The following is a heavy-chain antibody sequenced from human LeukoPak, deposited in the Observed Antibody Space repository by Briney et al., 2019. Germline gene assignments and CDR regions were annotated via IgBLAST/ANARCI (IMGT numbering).Heavy chain of an antibody. CDR3: GRGEGWYGHYYFDY. J-gene: IGHJ4*02. D-gene: IGHD6-19*01. CDR2: IIPIFGTA. CDR1: GGTFSSYA. V-gene: IGHV1-69*13. Sequence: SVKVSCKASGGTFSSYAISWVRQAPGQGLEWMGGIIPIFGTANYAQKFQGRVTITADESTSTAYMELSSLRSEDTAVYYCGRGEGWYGHYYFDYWGQGTLVTVSS.